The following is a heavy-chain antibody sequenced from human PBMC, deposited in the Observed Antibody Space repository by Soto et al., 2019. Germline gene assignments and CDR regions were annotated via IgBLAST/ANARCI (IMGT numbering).Heavy chain of an antibody. CDR3: ARVRSNLFDY. Sequence: SETLSRTWTVSGDSISTFCWSWIRQPPGKGLEWIGYIHYSGSTNYNPSLKSQVIISVDTSKNQFSLKLSSVTAADTAVYFCARVRSNLFDYWGQGTLVTVSS. J-gene: IGHJ4*02. D-gene: IGHD3-3*01. CDR2: IHYSGST. V-gene: IGHV4-59*01. CDR1: GDSISTFC.